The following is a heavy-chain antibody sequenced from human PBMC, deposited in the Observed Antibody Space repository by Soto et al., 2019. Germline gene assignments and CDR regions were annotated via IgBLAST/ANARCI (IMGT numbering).Heavy chain of an antibody. V-gene: IGHV3-30*18. CDR1: GFTFSSYG. D-gene: IGHD2-8*02. Sequence: QVQLVESGGGVVQPGRSLRLSCAASGFTFSSYGMHWVRQAPGKGLEWVAVISYNGSNKYYADSVKGRFTISRDNSKNTLYLQMNSLRAEHTAVYYCAKDRVGYDHLSFVGPSDYWGQGTLVTVSS. CDR2: ISYNGSNK. J-gene: IGHJ4*02. CDR3: AKDRVGYDHLSFVGPSDY.